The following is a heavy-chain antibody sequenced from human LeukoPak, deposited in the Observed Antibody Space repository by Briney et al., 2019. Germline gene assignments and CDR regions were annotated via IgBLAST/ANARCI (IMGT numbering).Heavy chain of an antibody. CDR3: ARGGTYCFGGCYGTKY. J-gene: IGHJ4*02. D-gene: IGHD2-21*02. V-gene: IGHV3-21*01. CDR2: ISDDGAT. CDR1: GFTFSSYS. Sequence: GGSLRLSCAASGFTFSSYSMNWVRQAPGKGLEWVSSISDDGATYYAESVKGRFTISRDNAQNSLYLHMNSLRAEDTAVYYCARGGTYCFGGCYGTKYWGPGTLVTVSS.